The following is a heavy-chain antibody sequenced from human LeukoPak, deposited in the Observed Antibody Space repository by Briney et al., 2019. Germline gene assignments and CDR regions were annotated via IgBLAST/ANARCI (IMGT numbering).Heavy chain of an antibody. CDR2: GSGGST. Sequence: GSGGSTYYADSVKGRFTISRDNSKNTLYLQMNSLRAEDTAVYYCAKDRITIFGVVYFDYWGQGTLVTVSS. D-gene: IGHD3-3*01. V-gene: IGHV3-23*01. CDR3: AKDRITIFGVVYFDY. J-gene: IGHJ4*02.